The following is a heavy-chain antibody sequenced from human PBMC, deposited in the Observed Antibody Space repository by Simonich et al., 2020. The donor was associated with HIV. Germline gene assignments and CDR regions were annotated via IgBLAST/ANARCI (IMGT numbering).Heavy chain of an antibody. Sequence: QVQLQQWGAGLLKHSETLSLTCAVYDGSFSGYQWSWIRQPPEKGLEWIGEINHRGSTNYNPSLKSRVTMSVDTSKNQFSLKLNSVTAADTAVYYCARRRLGGTIDYWGQGTLVTVSS. D-gene: IGHD1-26*01. J-gene: IGHJ4*02. CDR1: DGSFSGYQ. CDR3: ARRRLGGTIDY. CDR2: INHRGST. V-gene: IGHV4-34*01.